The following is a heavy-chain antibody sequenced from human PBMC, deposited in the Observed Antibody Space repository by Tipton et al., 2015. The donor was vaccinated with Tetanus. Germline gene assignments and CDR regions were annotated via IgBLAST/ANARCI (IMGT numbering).Heavy chain of an antibody. CDR2: IYFEGST. CDR3: ARLLYGYWFDP. J-gene: IGHJ5*02. V-gene: IGHV4-39*02. CDR1: GGSISDKKYY. Sequence: TLSLTCTVSGGSISDKKYYWGWIRQAPGKGLEWIASIYFEGSTYYSPSLKSRLTIDVDTSQNFFSLRLTSVTAADTAIYYCARLLYGYWFDPWGQGALVTVSS. D-gene: IGHD2-8*01.